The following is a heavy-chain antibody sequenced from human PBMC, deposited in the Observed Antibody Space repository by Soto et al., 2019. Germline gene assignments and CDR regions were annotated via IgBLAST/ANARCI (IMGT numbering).Heavy chain of an antibody. J-gene: IGHJ4*02. D-gene: IGHD5-18*01. V-gene: IGHV1-69*01. CDR2: IITAFGTT. Sequence: QVQLVQSGPEVKKPGSSVKVSCKASGDTFNSYVITWVRQAPGQGLEWLGGIITAFGTTSYAQNFQDRLTITADEAATTDHMELSSLTSDVTSMYYCTRSYGYTFGGSLDNWGKGTQVTVSS. CDR1: GDTFNSYV. CDR3: TRSYGYTFGGSLDN.